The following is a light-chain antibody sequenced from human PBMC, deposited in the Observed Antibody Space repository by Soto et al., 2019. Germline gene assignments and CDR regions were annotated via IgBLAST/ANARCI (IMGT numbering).Light chain of an antibody. CDR2: DSS. J-gene: IGKJ1*01. Sequence: DIQLTHSPSSLSASVLYRITITCRARQSISSYLNWYQQKPGEAPTLLVYDSSTLQSGVPSRFSGSGFGAEFTLTVSSLQPEDFATYYCQQSYSNPTWTFGQGTKVDIK. CDR1: QSISSY. V-gene: IGKV1-39*01. CDR3: QQSYSNPTWT.